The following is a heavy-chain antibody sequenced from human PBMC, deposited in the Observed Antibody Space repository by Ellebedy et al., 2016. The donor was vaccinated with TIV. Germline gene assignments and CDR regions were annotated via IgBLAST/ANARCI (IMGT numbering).Heavy chain of an antibody. V-gene: IGHV3-30*18. D-gene: IGHD3-22*01. CDR2: ISYDGSNK. CDR1: GFTFSSYG. Sequence: GGSLRLSXATSGFTFSSYGMHWVRQAPGKGLEWVAVISYDGSNKYYADSVKGRFTISRDNSKNTLYLQMNSLRAEDTAVYYCAKGPQLYYDSSGPSFDIWGQGTMVTVSS. J-gene: IGHJ3*02. CDR3: AKGPQLYYDSSGPSFDI.